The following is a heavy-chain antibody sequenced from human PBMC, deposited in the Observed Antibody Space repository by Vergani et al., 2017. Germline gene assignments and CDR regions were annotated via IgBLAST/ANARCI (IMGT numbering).Heavy chain of an antibody. CDR2: ISYDGSNK. J-gene: IGHJ4*02. CDR1: GFTFSSYA. CDR3: ARAPYSSSWYHYFDY. D-gene: IGHD6-13*01. V-gene: IGHV3-30*04. Sequence: QVQLVESGGGVVQPGRSLRLSCAASGFTFSSYAIHWVRQAPGKGLEWVAVISYDGSNKYYADSVKGRFTISRDNSKNTLYLQMNSLRAEDTAVYYCARAPYSSSWYHYFDYWGQGTLGTVSS.